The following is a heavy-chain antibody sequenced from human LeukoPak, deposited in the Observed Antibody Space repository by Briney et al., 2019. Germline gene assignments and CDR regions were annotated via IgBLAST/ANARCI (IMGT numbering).Heavy chain of an antibody. CDR2: IIPIFGTA. D-gene: IGHD2-2*01. CDR1: GGTFSSYV. CDR3: ARALLRYCSSTSCYWFDP. V-gene: IGHV1-69*13. Sequence: SVKVSCKASGGTFSSYVISWVRQAPGQGLEWMGGIIPIFGTANYAQKFQGRVTITADESTSTAYMELSSLRFEDTAVYYCARALLRYCSSTSCYWFDPWGQGTLVTVSS. J-gene: IGHJ5*02.